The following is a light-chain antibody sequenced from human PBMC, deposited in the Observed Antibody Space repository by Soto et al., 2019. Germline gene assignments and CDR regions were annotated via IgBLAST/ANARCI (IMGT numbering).Light chain of an antibody. CDR3: QQYNDWPPRYT. V-gene: IGKV3-15*01. J-gene: IGKJ2*01. Sequence: EIVMTQSPATLSVSPGERATLSCRASQSVSSNLAWYQQKPGQAPRLLMYGASTRAAGFPARFSGSGSGTEFTLTISSLQSEDFAVYYCQQYNDWPPRYTFGQGTKVDIK. CDR1: QSVSSN. CDR2: GAS.